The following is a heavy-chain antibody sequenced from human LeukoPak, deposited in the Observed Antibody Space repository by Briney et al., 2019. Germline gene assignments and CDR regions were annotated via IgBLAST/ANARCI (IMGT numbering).Heavy chain of an antibody. CDR2: ISYDGSNK. CDR1: GFTFSSYG. D-gene: IGHD3-9*01. J-gene: IGHJ4*02. Sequence: PGRSLRLSCAASGFTFSSYGKHWVRQAPGKGLEWVAVISYDGSNKYYADSVKGRFTISRDNSKNTLYLQMNSLRAEDTAVYYCAKDQNWFIDYWGQGTLVTVSS. CDR3: AKDQNWFIDY. V-gene: IGHV3-30*18.